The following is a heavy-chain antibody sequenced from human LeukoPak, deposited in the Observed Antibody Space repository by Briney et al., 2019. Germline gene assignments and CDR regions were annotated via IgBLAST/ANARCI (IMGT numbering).Heavy chain of an antibody. CDR2: FDPEDGET. V-gene: IGHV1-24*01. CDR3: ATDSAPGYSYGSFCYGMDV. CDR1: GYTLTELS. J-gene: IGHJ6*02. D-gene: IGHD5-18*01. Sequence: ASVKVSCKVSGYTLTELSMHWVRQAPGKGLEWMGGFDPEDGETIYAQKFQGRVTMTEDTSTDTAYMELSSLRSEDTAVYYCATDSAPGYSYGSFCYGMDVWGQGTTVTVSS.